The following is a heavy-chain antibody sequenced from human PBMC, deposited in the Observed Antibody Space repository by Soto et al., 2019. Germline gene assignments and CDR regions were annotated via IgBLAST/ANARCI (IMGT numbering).Heavy chain of an antibody. CDR2: INAGNGNT. D-gene: IGHD2-8*01. J-gene: IGHJ6*03. CDR1: GYTFTSYA. Sequence: GASVKVSCKASGYTFTSYAMHWVRQAPGQRLEWMGWINAGNGNTKYSQKFQGRVTITRDTSASTAYMELSSLRSEDTAVYYCARDLGLDAIRSPTYYYYYYMDVWGKGTTVTVS. CDR3: ARDLGLDAIRSPTYYYYYYMDV. V-gene: IGHV1-3*01.